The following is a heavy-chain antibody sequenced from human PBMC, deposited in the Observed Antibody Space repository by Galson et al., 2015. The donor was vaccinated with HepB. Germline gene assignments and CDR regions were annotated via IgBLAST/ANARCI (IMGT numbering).Heavy chain of an antibody. CDR1: GGSISNSNW. Sequence: SETLSLTCAVSGGSISNSNWWSWVRQSPGKGLEWIGEIYHSGSTNYDPSLKSRVAISVDKSKKQFSLRVTSVTAADTAMYYCARLSSGLYFDYWGQGTLVTVSS. J-gene: IGHJ4*02. CDR3: ARLSSGLYFDY. CDR2: IYHSGST. V-gene: IGHV4-4*02. D-gene: IGHD6-19*01.